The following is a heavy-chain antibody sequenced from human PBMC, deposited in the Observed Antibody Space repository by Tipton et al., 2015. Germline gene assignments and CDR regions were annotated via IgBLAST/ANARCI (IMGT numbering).Heavy chain of an antibody. CDR3: ACQDYDSLTRDYQTVDY. V-gene: IGHV4-38-2*01. D-gene: IGHD3-9*01. CDR1: GYSISRGYN. J-gene: IGHJ4*02. Sequence: TLSLTCAVSGYSISRGYNWGWIRQAPGKGLEWIGAINHAGDAYYNPSLKSRVTMSRDTSKNQFSLKLTSVTAADTAVYYCACQDYDSLTRDYQTVDYWGQGTLVTVSS. CDR2: INHAGDA.